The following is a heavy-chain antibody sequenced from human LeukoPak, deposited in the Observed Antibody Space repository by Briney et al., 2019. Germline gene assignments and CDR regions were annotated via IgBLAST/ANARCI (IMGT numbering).Heavy chain of an antibody. Sequence: PGRSLRLSCAASGLTFSSYGMHWVRQAPGKGLEWVAVMSYDGSNKYYADSVKGRFTISRDNSKNTLYLQMNSLRAEDTAVYYCAKEGDYYGSGSYYYQDYWGQGTLVTVSS. D-gene: IGHD3-10*01. CDR3: AKEGDYYGSGSYYYQDY. V-gene: IGHV3-30*18. CDR1: GLTFSSYG. CDR2: MSYDGSNK. J-gene: IGHJ4*02.